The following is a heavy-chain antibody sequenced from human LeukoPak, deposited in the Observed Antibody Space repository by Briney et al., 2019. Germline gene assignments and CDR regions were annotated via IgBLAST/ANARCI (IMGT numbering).Heavy chain of an antibody. D-gene: IGHD6-13*01. CDR1: GYTFTGYY. CDR2: INPNSGGT. CDR3: ARTPIWDLAAKDY. J-gene: IGHJ4*02. V-gene: IGHV1-2*02. Sequence: ASVKVSRKASGYTFTGYYMHWVRQAPGQGLEWMGWINPNSGGTNYAQKFQGRVTMTRDTSISTAYMELSSLRSEDTAVYYCARTPIWDLAAKDYWGQGTLVTVSS.